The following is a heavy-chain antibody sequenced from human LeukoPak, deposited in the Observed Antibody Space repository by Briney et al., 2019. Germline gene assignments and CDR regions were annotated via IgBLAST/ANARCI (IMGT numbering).Heavy chain of an antibody. CDR3: ARGMGTSWFDY. V-gene: IGHV1-2*02. CDR2: IDPNSGGT. J-gene: IGHJ4*02. CDR1: GYTFTAYY. D-gene: IGHD6-13*01. Sequence: ASVKVSYKVSGYTFTAYYMHWVRQAPGQGLEWMGRIDPNSGGTKYAQKFQGRVTLTRDTSINTVYMELNTLTSDDMALYYCARGMGTSWFDYWGQGTLVTVSS.